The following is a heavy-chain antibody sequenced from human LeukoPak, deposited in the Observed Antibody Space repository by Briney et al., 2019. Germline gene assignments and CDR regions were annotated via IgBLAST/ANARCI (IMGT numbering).Heavy chain of an antibody. CDR2: IKPDGSEK. J-gene: IGHJ4*02. CDR1: GFTFRNYW. Sequence: GGSLRLSCAASGFTFRNYWMNWVRQAPGKGLEWVANIKPDGSEKRYVDSVKGRFTISRDNAKNSLYLQMNSMRAEDTAVYYCARVVGTDEGADYWGQGTLVTVSS. CDR3: ARVVGTDEGADY. V-gene: IGHV3-7*04. D-gene: IGHD1-7*01.